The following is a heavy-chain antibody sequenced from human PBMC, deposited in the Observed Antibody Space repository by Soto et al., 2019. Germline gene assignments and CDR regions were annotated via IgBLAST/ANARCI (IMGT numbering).Heavy chain of an antibody. J-gene: IGHJ4*02. Sequence: AVSLRISWAAAGFTFSSYGMHWVRQAPGKGLEWVAVIWYDGSNKYYADSVKGRFTISRDNSKNTLYLQMNSLRAEDTAVYYCATIAAAGPDYWGQGTLVTVSS. D-gene: IGHD6-13*01. CDR2: IWYDGSNK. V-gene: IGHV3-33*01. CDR3: ATIAAAGPDY. CDR1: GFTFSSYG.